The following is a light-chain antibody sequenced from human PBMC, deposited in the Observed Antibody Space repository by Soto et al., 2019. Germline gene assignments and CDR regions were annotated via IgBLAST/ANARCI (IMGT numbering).Light chain of an antibody. V-gene: IGKV1-5*03. CDR2: KTS. CDR3: QQYNTYFSLT. J-gene: IGKJ4*01. CDR1: QSISTW. Sequence: DILMTQSPSFLSASVGDIVTITCRASQSISTWVAWYQQKPGKAPKLLIYKTSSLESGVPSRFRGSGSGTEFTLTISGLQPEDFASYYYQQYNTYFSLTFGGGTKVDIK.